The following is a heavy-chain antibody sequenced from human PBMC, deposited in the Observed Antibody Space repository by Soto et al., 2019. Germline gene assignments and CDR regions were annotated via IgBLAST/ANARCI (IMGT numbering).Heavy chain of an antibody. CDR2: ISSSGSTI. J-gene: IGHJ4*02. CDR3: ARFWHVLVPAAYGPYDY. CDR1: GFTFSDYY. D-gene: IGHD2-2*01. Sequence: PGGSLRLSCAASGFTFSDYYMSWIRQAPGKGLEWVSYISSSGSTIYYADSVKGRFTISRDNSKNTLFLQMNSLRAEDTAVFYCARFWHVLVPAAYGPYDYWGQGTLVTVSS. V-gene: IGHV3-11*04.